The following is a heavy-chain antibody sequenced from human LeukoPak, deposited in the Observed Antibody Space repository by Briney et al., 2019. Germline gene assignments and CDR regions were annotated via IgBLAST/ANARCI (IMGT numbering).Heavy chain of an antibody. D-gene: IGHD2-2*02. CDR1: GFTFSSYG. CDR3: AREDVPITLLPLYCSSTSCYTSDAFVI. J-gene: IGHJ3*02. V-gene: IGHV3-33*01. Sequence: GGSLRLSCAASGFTFSSYGMHWVRQAPGKGLEWVAVIWYDGSNKYYADSVKGRFTISRDNSKNTLYLQMNSLRAEDTAVYYCAREDVPITLLPLYCSSTSCYTSDAFVIWGQGTMVTVSS. CDR2: IWYDGSNK.